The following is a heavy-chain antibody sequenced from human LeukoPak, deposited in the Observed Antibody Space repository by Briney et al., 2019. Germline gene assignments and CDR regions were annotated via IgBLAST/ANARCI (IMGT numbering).Heavy chain of an antibody. V-gene: IGHV4-59*01. CDR2: IYYSGST. Sequence: SETLSPTCTVSGGSISSYYWSWIRQPPGKGLEWIGYIYYSGSTNYNPSLKSRVTISVDTSKNQFSLKLSSVTAADTAVYYCARDKPRVVSSSWYGWFDPWGQGTLVTVSS. CDR3: ARDKPRVVSSSWYGWFDP. D-gene: IGHD6-13*01. J-gene: IGHJ5*02. CDR1: GGSISSYY.